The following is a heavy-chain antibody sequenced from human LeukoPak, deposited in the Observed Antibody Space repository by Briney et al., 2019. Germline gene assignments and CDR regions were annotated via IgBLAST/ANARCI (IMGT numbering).Heavy chain of an antibody. Sequence: SETLSLTCTVSGYSISSGYYWGWIRQPPGKGLEWIGSIYHSGSTYYNPSLKSRVTISVDTSKNQFSLKLSSVTAADTAVYYCARGKLEYYDSSGYLIGEIYYFDYWGQGTLVTVSS. CDR3: ARGKLEYYDSSGYLIGEIYYFDY. J-gene: IGHJ4*02. CDR2: IYHSGST. CDR1: GYSISSGYY. V-gene: IGHV4-38-2*02. D-gene: IGHD3-22*01.